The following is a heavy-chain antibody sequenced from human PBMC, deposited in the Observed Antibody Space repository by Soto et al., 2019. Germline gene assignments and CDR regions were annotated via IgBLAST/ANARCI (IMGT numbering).Heavy chain of an antibody. V-gene: IGHV1-3*01. CDR3: ARDGNRVTIFGVVINWFGP. D-gene: IGHD3-3*01. CDR1: GYTFTSYA. Sequence: ASVKVSCKASGYTFTSYALHWVRQAPGQRLEWMGWINAGNGNTKYSQKFQGRVTITRDTSASTAYMELSSLRSADTAVYYCARDGNRVTIFGVVINWFGPWGQGTLVTVSS. J-gene: IGHJ5*02. CDR2: INAGNGNT.